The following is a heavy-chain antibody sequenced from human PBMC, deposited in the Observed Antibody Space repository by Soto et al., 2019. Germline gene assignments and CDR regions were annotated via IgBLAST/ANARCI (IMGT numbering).Heavy chain of an antibody. CDR2: ISGSGYTT. Sequence: EVLLVESGGGLVQPGGSLRLSCVASGFTFSKFSMNWVRQAPGKGLEWLSHISGSGYTTYYADAVKGRFTISRDNSNNSLFLQMSSLRDEDTAVYYCARGDAFSWFDPWGQGILVTVSS. CDR1: GFTFSKFS. V-gene: IGHV3-48*02. J-gene: IGHJ5*02. CDR3: ARGDAFSWFDP. D-gene: IGHD3-3*01.